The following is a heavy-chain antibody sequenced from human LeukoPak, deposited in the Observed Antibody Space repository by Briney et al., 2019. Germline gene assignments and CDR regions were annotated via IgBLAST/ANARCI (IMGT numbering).Heavy chain of an antibody. D-gene: IGHD3-3*01. Sequence: SETLSLTCTVSGGPLSSYYWRWLRQPAGKALEWIGRIYTSGSTNYNPSLKSRVTMSVDTSKNQFSLKLSSVTAADRAVYYCARSHDFWSGYSWGQGTLVTVSS. CDR2: IYTSGST. CDR3: ARSHDFWSGYS. V-gene: IGHV4-4*07. CDR1: GGPLSSYY. J-gene: IGHJ4*02.